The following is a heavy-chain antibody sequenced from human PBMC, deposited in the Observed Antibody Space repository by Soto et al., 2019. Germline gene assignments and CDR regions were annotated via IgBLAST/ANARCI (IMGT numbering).Heavy chain of an antibody. CDR1: GFPSMANG. Sequence: EVQLVESGGDLVQPGGPLELSCAPPGFPSMANGRTWVRKVQGKGLAWVSGINTDGGSTSYADSVKGRLTISRDNAKNTLFLQMTGLRVDDTSVYYCAREAGYCSRTSCYRRAFDTWGQGTMVTVSS. V-gene: IGHV3-74*01. J-gene: IGHJ3*02. D-gene: IGHD2-2*01. CDR2: INTDGGST. CDR3: AREAGYCSRTSCYRRAFDT.